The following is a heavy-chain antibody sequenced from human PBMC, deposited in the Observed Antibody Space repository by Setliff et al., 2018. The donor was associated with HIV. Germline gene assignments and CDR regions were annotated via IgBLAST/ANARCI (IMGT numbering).Heavy chain of an antibody. Sequence: ASETLSLTCTVYGGSFSGYFWTWIRQPAGKGLEWIGHIYTDGSTNYNPSFRSRVTISVDSSKNQFSLKLSSVTAADTAVYYCARDARWLQFPYFDYWGQGTLVTVSS. CDR2: IYTDGST. CDR3: ARDARWLQFPYFDY. V-gene: IGHV4-4*07. D-gene: IGHD5-12*01. J-gene: IGHJ4*01. CDR1: GGSFSGYF.